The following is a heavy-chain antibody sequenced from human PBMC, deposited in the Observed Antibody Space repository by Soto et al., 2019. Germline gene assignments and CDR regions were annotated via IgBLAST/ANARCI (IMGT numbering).Heavy chain of an antibody. V-gene: IGHV4-31*03. CDR2: IYYSGST. CDR3: ARVARGRVVGATPPCFDY. D-gene: IGHD1-26*01. CDR1: GGSISSGIYY. Sequence: SETLSLTCTVSGGSISSGIYYWSWIRQNPGKGLEWIGHIYYSGSTYYNPSLKSRVSISVDTSRNQFSLKLTSVTAADTAVYYCARVARGRVVGATPPCFDYWGQGTLVTVSS. J-gene: IGHJ4*02.